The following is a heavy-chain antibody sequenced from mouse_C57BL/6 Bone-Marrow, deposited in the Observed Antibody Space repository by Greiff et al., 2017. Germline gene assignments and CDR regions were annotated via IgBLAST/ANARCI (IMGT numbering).Heavy chain of an antibody. CDR1: GFTFSSYG. CDR2: ISSGGSYT. V-gene: IGHV5-6*01. Sequence: EVNLVESGGDLVKPGGSLKLSCAASGFTFSSYGMSWVRQTPDKRLEWVATISSGGSYTYYPDSVKGRFTISGDNAKNTLYLQMSSLKSEDTAMYYCARQTFGYWGQGTSVTVSS. CDR3: ARQTFGY. J-gene: IGHJ4*01.